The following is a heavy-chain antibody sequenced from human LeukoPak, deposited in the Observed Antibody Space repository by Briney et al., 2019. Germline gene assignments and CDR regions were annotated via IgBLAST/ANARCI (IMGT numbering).Heavy chain of an antibody. V-gene: IGHV3-23*01. CDR2: ISDSGGGT. J-gene: IGHJ4*02. Sequence: GGSLRLSCAASGLTFSSYVMNWVRQAPGKGLEWVSGISDSGGGTYYADSVKGRFTISRDNSKNTLYLQMNSLRAEDTAVYYCAKLPGRAADYWGQGTLVTVSS. CDR1: GLTFSSYV. CDR3: AKLPGRAADY.